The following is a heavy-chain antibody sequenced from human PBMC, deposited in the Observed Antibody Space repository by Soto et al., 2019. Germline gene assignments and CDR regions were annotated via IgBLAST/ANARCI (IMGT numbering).Heavy chain of an antibody. CDR3: ARAQWELDY. CDR2: ISTTGSFT. Sequence: KTGGSLRLSCAASGITFSDYYMSWIRQAPGKGLEWVSFISTTGSFTNYADSLKGRFTISRDNAKNSLYLQINSLRGDDTAVYYCARAQWELDYWGQGTLVTVSS. J-gene: IGHJ4*02. D-gene: IGHD1-26*01. CDR1: GITFSDYY. V-gene: IGHV3-11*06.